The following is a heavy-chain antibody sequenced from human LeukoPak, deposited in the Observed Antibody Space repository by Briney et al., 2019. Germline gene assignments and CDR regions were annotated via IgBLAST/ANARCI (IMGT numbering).Heavy chain of an antibody. J-gene: IGHJ4*02. V-gene: IGHV1-2*02. CDR1: GYTFTGYY. CDR3: ARGGVRGIIIYYFDY. Sequence: GASVTVSCKASGYTFTGYYMHWVRQAPGQGLEWLGWINPNSGGTNHAQKFQGRVIMTRDTSISTAYMELSRLRSDDTAVYYCARGGVRGIIIYYFDYWGQGTLVTVSS. D-gene: IGHD3-10*01. CDR2: INPNSGGT.